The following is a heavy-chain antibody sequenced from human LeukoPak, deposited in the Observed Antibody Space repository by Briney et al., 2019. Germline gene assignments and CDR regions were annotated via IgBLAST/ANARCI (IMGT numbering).Heavy chain of an antibody. CDR3: AKGAAVAGTLTDY. V-gene: IGHV3-53*01. Sequence: GGSLRLSCAASGFTVSSNYMSRVRQAPGKGLEWVSVIYSGGSTYYADSVKGRFTISRHNAKNSLYLQMNSLRAEDTAVYYCAKGAAVAGTLTDYWGQGTLVTVSS. CDR2: IYSGGST. D-gene: IGHD6-19*01. CDR1: GFTVSSNY. J-gene: IGHJ4*02.